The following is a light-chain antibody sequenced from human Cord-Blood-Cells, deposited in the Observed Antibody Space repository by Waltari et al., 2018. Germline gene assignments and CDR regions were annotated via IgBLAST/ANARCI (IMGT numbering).Light chain of an antibody. J-gene: IGLJ3*02. V-gene: IGLV2-11*01. Sequence: QSALTQPRSVSGSPGQSVTIPCTGTSSAVGGHNYVSCYQQHPGKAPKRMIHGTSKRRSGVPDRFSDSKSGNTASLTISGLQAGDGSDYYCCSYAGSYTWVFGGGTKLTVL. CDR2: GTS. CDR3: CSYAGSYTWV. CDR1: SSAVGGHNY.